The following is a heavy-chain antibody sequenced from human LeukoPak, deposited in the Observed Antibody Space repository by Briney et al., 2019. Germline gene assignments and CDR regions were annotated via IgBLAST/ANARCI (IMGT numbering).Heavy chain of an antibody. CDR1: GFTFSRYA. D-gene: IGHD3-3*01. Sequence: GGSLRLSCAASGFTFSRYAMSWVRQAPGKGLEYVSGISDSGGSTYYADSVKGRFTISRDSSKNTLYLQMNSLRAEDTAVYYCAKGMYYDFWSGLDYWGQGTLVTVSS. CDR2: ISDSGGST. V-gene: IGHV3-23*01. J-gene: IGHJ4*02. CDR3: AKGMYYDFWSGLDY.